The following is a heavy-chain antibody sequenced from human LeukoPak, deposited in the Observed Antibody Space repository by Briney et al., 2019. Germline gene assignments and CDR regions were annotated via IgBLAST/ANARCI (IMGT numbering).Heavy chain of an antibody. J-gene: IGHJ4*02. CDR1: GGSISSYY. CDR2: IYTSGST. D-gene: IGHD3-16*01. Sequence: PPETLSLTCTVSGGSISSYYWSWIRQPPGKGLEWIGYIYTSGSTNYNPSLKSRVTISVDTSKNQFSLKLSSVTAADTAVYYCARHSVWGPYYFDYWGQGTLVTVSS. CDR3: ARHSVWGPYYFDY. V-gene: IGHV4-4*09.